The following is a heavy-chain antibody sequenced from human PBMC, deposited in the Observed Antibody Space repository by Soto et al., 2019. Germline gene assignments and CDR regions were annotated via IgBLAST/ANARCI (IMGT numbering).Heavy chain of an antibody. CDR1: GGSISSYY. D-gene: IGHD4-17*01. V-gene: IGHV4-59*01. Sequence: SETLSLTCTVSGGSISSYYWSWIRQPPGKGLEWIGYIYYSGSTNYNPSLKSRVTISVDTSKNQFSLRLSSVTAADTAVYYCARDSGYGDPFDYWGQGTLVTVSS. CDR2: IYYSGST. J-gene: IGHJ4*02. CDR3: ARDSGYGDPFDY.